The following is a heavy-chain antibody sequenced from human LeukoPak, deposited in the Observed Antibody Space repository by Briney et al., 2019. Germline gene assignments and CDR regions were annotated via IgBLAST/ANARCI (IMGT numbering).Heavy chain of an antibody. V-gene: IGHV3-23*01. CDR3: AKLGSEGALAWSDN. D-gene: IGHD1-26*01. CDR1: GFTFSSYA. J-gene: IGHJ4*02. CDR2: ISGSGGST. Sequence: GGSLRLSCAVSGFTFSSYAMSWVRQASGKGLEWISVISGSGGSTYHAGSVKGRFTISRDNSKNTVFLQMNSLRAEDTAVYYCAKLGSEGALAWSDNWGQGTLVTVSS.